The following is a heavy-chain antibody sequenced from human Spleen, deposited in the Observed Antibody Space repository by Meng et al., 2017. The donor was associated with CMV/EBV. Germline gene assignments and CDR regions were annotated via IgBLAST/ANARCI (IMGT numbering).Heavy chain of an antibody. V-gene: IGHV3-23*01. J-gene: IGHJ4*02. CDR2: ISGSGGSI. CDR1: GFMFDRYA. Sequence: GESLKISCGASGFMFDRYAMSWVRQAPGKGLEWVSSISGSGGSIEYAGSVKGRFTISRDNSENTLFLQMKSLRAEDTAVYYCARVVRKRNPFTLIHFFDSWGRGTLVTVSS. CDR3: ARVVRKRNPFTLIHFFDS. D-gene: IGHD3-10*01.